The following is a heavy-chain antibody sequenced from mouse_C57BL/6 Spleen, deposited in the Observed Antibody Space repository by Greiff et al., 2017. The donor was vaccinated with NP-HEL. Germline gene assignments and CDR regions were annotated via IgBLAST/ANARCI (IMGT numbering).Heavy chain of an antibody. J-gene: IGHJ1*03. CDR3: AREYLVWGYFDV. Sequence: EVKLVESGGGLVQSGRSLRLSCATSGFTFSDFYMEWVRQAPGKGLEWIAASRNKANDYTTEYSASVKGRFIVSRDTSQSILYLQMNALRAEDTAIYYCAREYLVWGYFDVWGTGTTVTVSS. V-gene: IGHV7-1*01. CDR1: GFTFSDFY. CDR2: SRNKANDYTT. D-gene: IGHD2-10*02.